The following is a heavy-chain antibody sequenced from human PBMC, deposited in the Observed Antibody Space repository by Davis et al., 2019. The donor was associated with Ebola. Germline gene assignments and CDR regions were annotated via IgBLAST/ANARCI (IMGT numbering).Heavy chain of an antibody. D-gene: IGHD1-26*01. CDR1: GFTVSSNY. Sequence: ESLKISCAASGFTVSSNYMSWVRQPPGKGLEWIGEINHSGSTNYNPSLKSRVTISVDTSKNQFSLKLSSVTAADTAVYYCARGVGAITGWFDPWGQGTLVTVSS. CDR3: ARGVGAITGWFDP. CDR2: INHSGST. V-gene: IGHV4-34*01. J-gene: IGHJ5*02.